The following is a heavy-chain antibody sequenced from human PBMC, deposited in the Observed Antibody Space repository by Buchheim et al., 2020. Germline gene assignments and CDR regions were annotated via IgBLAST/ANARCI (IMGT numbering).Heavy chain of an antibody. CDR3: ARGVLEWILSSCYYYYGMDV. Sequence: EVQLVESGGGLVQPGGSLRLSCAASGFTFSSYWMHWVRQAPGKGLVWVSRINSDGSSTSYADSVKGRFTISRDNAKNTLYLQMNSLRAEDTAVYYCARGVLEWILSSCYYYYGMDVWGQGTT. CDR1: GFTFSSYW. D-gene: IGHD3-3*01. V-gene: IGHV3-74*01. CDR2: INSDGSST. J-gene: IGHJ6*02.